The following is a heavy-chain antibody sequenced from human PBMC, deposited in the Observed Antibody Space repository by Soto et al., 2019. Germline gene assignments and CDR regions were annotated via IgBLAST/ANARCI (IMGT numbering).Heavy chain of an antibody. Sequence: EVQLVESGGDLIQPGGSLRLSCAVSGLTFRNHWMHWVRQAPGKGLMWVARITDDGSGASYAESVKGRFTISRDNAKDTLFLQMKSLGVEDTAVYYCAGITQGDLIYWGQGTLVTVS. CDR3: AGITQGDLIY. CDR2: ITDDGSGA. J-gene: IGHJ4*02. V-gene: IGHV3-74*01. D-gene: IGHD1-26*01. CDR1: GLTFRNHW.